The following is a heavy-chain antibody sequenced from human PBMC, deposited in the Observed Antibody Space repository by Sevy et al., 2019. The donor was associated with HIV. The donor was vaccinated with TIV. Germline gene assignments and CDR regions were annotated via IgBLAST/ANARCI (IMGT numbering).Heavy chain of an antibody. J-gene: IGHJ3*02. CDR1: GFTFSTYA. CDR2: IYGSAGVT. D-gene: IGHD3-22*01. V-gene: IGHV3-23*01. Sequence: GGSLRLSCAASGFTFSTYAMTWVRQAPGKGLHWVSTIYGSAGVTYYADSVKGRFTISRDNSKNTLFLQMNNLRAEDTAVYYCAGGRFDSTGSFDAFDIWGRGTLVTVSS. CDR3: AGGRFDSTGSFDAFDI.